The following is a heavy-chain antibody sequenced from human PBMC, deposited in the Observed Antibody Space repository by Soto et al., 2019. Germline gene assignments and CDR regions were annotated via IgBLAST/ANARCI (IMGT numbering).Heavy chain of an antibody. CDR2: IYHTGII. CDR1: GGSVSANIYY. Sequence: PSETLSLTCTVSGGSVSANIYYWNWIGLPPGKGLQWVGHIYHTGIIQYSPSFKSRALISLDTPKNQLSLSLDSVTAADTAVYFCARAHAPTLPFDYWGLGTLVTVSS. V-gene: IGHV4-61*01. J-gene: IGHJ4*01. CDR3: ARAHAPTLPFDY. D-gene: IGHD2-15*01.